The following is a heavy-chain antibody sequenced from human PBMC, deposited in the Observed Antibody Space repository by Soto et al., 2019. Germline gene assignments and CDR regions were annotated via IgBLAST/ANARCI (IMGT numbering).Heavy chain of an antibody. CDR3: ARRASLYCYFDL. J-gene: IGHJ2*01. CDR2: INAGNGNT. Sequence: PGGSLRLSCSAAGLAFTSHAMHCVRQAPGQRLEWMGWINAGNGNTKYSQKFQGRVTITRDTSASTAYMELSSLRSEDTAVYYCARRASLYCYFDLPGRGTLVTLPS. V-gene: IGHV1-3*01. CDR1: GLAFTSHA.